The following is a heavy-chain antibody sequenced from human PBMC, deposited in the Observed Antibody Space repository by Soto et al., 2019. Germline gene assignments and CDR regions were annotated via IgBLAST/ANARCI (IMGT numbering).Heavy chain of an antibody. Sequence: SETLFLTCAGYGWVFSGYLWSWIRHPPGKGLEWIGEINHSGSTNYNPSLKSRVTISVDTSKNQFSLKLSSVTAADTAVYYCARGPGWLRFLFDYWGQGTLVTVSS. V-gene: IGHV4-34*01. J-gene: IGHJ4*02. CDR3: ARGPGWLRFLFDY. CDR2: INHSGST. CDR1: GWVFSGYL. D-gene: IGHD5-12*01.